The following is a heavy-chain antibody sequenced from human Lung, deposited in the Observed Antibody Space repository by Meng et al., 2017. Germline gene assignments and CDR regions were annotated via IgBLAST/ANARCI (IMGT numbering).Heavy chain of an antibody. V-gene: IGHV4-34*01. D-gene: IGHD4-11*01. Sequence: WGAGLCKLSGPLSPPCVVSGGSFSDYYWSWIRQPPGKGLEWIGEINHSGSTNYNPSLESRATISVDTSQNNLSLKLSSVTAADSAVYYCARGPTTMAHDFDYWGQGTLVTVSS. J-gene: IGHJ4*02. CDR1: GGSFSDYY. CDR2: INHSGST. CDR3: ARGPTTMAHDFDY.